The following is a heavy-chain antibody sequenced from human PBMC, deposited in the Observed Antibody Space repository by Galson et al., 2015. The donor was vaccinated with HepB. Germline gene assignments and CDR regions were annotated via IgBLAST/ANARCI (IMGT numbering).Heavy chain of an antibody. CDR3: ARELAQHLWFGIPDLGY. CDR2: ISSSSSYI. V-gene: IGHV3-21*01. Sequence: SLRLSCAASGFTFSSYSMNWVRQAPGKGLEWVSSISSSSSYIYYADSVKGRFTISRDNAKNSLYLQMNSLRAEDTAVYYCARELAQHLWFGIPDLGYWGQGTLVTVSS. CDR1: GFTFSSYS. D-gene: IGHD3-10*01. J-gene: IGHJ4*02.